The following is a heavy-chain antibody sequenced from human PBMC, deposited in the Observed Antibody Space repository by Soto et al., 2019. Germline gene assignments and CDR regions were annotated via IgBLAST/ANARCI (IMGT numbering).Heavy chain of an antibody. CDR2: IIPIFGTA. V-gene: IGHV1-69*13. Sequence: ASVKVSCKASGGTFSSYAISWVRQAPGQGLEWMGGIIPIFGTANYAQKFQGRVTITADESTSTAYMELSSLRSEDTAVYYCARVGRIAAAGSPSYYFDYWGQGTLVTVSS. CDR3: ARVGRIAAAGSPSYYFDY. J-gene: IGHJ4*02. CDR1: GGTFSSYA. D-gene: IGHD6-13*01.